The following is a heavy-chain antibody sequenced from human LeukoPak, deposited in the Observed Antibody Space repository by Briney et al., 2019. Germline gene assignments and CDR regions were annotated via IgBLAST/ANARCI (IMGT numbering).Heavy chain of an antibody. CDR2: FDPEDDET. Sequence: ASVKVSCKVSGYSLTELVMHWVRQAPGKGLEWMGGFDPEDDETVYAQKFQARVTMTEDTATNTAYMELNSLRSEDTAVYYCGRVYRSTWSGSYLDPWGQGTLVTVSS. J-gene: IGHJ5*02. CDR1: GYSLTELV. V-gene: IGHV1-24*01. D-gene: IGHD6-13*01. CDR3: GRVYRSTWSGSYLDP.